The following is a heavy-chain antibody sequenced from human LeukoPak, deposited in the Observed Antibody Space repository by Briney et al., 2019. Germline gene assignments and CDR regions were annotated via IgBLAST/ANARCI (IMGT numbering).Heavy chain of an antibody. CDR3: ARGFYCSSSTSCYDYGMDV. J-gene: IGHJ6*02. V-gene: IGHV1-69*13. D-gene: IGHD2-2*01. CDR1: GGTFRSYG. Sequence: SVKVSCKSSGGTFRSYGLNWVRQAPGQGLEWMGGIIPILGTAKYAQKLQGRVTITADESTSTAYMELSSLRYEDTAVYYCARGFYCSSSTSCYDYGMDVWGQGTTVTVSS. CDR2: IIPILGTA.